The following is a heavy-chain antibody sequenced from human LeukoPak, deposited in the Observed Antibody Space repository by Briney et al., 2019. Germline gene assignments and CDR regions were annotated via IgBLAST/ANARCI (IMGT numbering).Heavy chain of an antibody. D-gene: IGHD2-15*01. CDR2: IYYSGST. Sequence: PSQTLSLTCTVSGGSISSGDYYWSWIRQPPGKGLEWIGYIYYSGSTYYNPSLKSRVTISVDTSKNQFSLKLSSVTAADTAVYYCASVARGRYCSGGSCSNYWGQGTLVTVSS. CDR3: ASVARGRYCSGGSCSNY. CDR1: GGSISSGDYY. J-gene: IGHJ4*02. V-gene: IGHV4-30-4*01.